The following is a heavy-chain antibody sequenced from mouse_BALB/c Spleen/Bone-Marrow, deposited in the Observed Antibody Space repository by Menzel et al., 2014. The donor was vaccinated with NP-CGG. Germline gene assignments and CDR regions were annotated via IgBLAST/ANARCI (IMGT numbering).Heavy chain of an antibody. D-gene: IGHD2-4*01. CDR1: GYSFTNYW. V-gene: IGHV1-5*01. J-gene: IGHJ3*01. Sequence: VQLQQSGTVLARPGASVKMSYKASGYSFTNYWMHWIKQRPGQGLEWVGAVYPGNSDARYNQKFKGKAKLTAVTSASIAYMELSSLTNEDSAVYYCSRDNYAFAYWGQGTLVTVSA. CDR2: VYPGNSDA. CDR3: SRDNYAFAY.